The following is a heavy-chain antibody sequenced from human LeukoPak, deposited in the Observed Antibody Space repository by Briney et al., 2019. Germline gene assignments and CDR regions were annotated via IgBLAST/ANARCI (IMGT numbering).Heavy chain of an antibody. V-gene: IGHV1-46*01. CDR2: INPSGTTT. Sequence: GASVKVSCKASGYTFTTHYMHWVRQAPGQGLEWMGLINPSGTTTNYAQKFRGRVTMTRDLSTSTDYTELSSLRSDDTAVYFCARDNSVGDYAWWFDPWGQGTLVTVSS. J-gene: IGHJ5*02. D-gene: IGHD1-26*01. CDR1: GYTFTTHY. CDR3: ARDNSVGDYAWWFDP.